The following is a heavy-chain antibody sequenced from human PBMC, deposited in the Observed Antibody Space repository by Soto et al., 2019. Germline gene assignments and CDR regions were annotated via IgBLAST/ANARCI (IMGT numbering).Heavy chain of an antibody. Sequence: PSETLSLTCTVSGGSITSRTYYWGWVRPPPGKGLEWIACIYYSGSTNYNSSLKSRVTISVDTSKNQFSLKLSSVTAADTAVYYCARAPLRFLATEVSYYMDVWGKGTTVTVSS. CDR3: ARAPLRFLATEVSYYMDV. CDR1: GGSITSRTYY. J-gene: IGHJ6*03. CDR2: IYYSGST. D-gene: IGHD3-3*01. V-gene: IGHV4-39*07.